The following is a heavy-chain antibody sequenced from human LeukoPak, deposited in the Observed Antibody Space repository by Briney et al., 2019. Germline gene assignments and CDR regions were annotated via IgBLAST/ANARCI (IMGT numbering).Heavy chain of an antibody. CDR1: GFTFSTYA. Sequence: GGSLRLSCAASGFTFSTYAMSWVRQAPGKGLDWVSGISASSDSTYYADSVKGRFTISRDNSKNTLYLQMNSLGAADTAVYYCAKDRAGYSGARGFDCRGQGTLVTVSS. J-gene: IGHJ4*02. V-gene: IGHV3-23*01. D-gene: IGHD5-12*01. CDR2: ISASSDST. CDR3: AKDRAGYSGARGFDC.